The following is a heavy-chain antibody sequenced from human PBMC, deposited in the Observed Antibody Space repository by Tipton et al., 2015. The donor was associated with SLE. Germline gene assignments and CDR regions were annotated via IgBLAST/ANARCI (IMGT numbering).Heavy chain of an antibody. CDR1: GFTFSDYY. J-gene: IGHJ6*02. CDR3: AREPTSYYYYGMDV. D-gene: IGHD2-2*01. CDR2: ISSSGSTI. Sequence: SLRLSCAASGFTFSDYYMSWIRQAPGKGLEWVSYISSSGSTIYYADSVKGRFTISRDNAKNSLYLQMNSLRAEDTAVYYCAREPTSYYYYGMDVWGQGTTVTVSS. V-gene: IGHV3-11*04.